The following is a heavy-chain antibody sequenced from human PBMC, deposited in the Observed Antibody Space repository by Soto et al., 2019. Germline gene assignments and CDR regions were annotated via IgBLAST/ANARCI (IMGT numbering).Heavy chain of an antibody. CDR1: GYTFTSYD. D-gene: IGHD1-26*01. J-gene: IGHJ6*03. CDR2: MNPNSGNT. CDR3: ARGGPGDYYYYYMDV. Sequence: ASVKVSCKASGYTFTSYDINWLLQATGQGLEWMGWMNPNSGNTGYAQKFQGRVTMTRNTSISTAYMELSSLRSEDTAVYYCARGGPGDYYYYYMDVWGKGTTVTVSS. V-gene: IGHV1-8*01.